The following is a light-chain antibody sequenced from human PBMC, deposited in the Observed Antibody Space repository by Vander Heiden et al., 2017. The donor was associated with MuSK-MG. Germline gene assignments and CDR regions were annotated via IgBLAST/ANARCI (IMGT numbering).Light chain of an antibody. CDR1: QSVLYTSNNENY. V-gene: IGKV4-1*01. J-gene: IGKJ1*01. Sequence: EIVLTQSPDSLAVSLGERATINCKSSQSVLYTSNNENYLAWYQQKPGQAPKLLIYWASIRDSGVPDRFSGSGSGTDFTLTITSLQAEDVAVYYCQQYYTVPWTFGQGTKVEV. CDR3: QQYYTVPWT. CDR2: WAS.